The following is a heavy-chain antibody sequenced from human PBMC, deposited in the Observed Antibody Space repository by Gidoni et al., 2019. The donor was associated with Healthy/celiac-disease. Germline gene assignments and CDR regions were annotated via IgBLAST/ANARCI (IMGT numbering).Heavy chain of an antibody. CDR1: GFTFDDYT. V-gene: IGHV3-43*01. D-gene: IGHD3-22*01. Sequence: EVQLVESGGVVVQPGGSLRLSCAASGFTFDDYTMHWVRQAPGKGLEWVSLISWDGGSTYYADSVKGRFTISRDNSKNSLYLQMNSLRTEDTALYYCAKPFGGYYYTVYAFDIWGQGTMVTVSS. CDR3: AKPFGGYYYTVYAFDI. J-gene: IGHJ3*02. CDR2: ISWDGGST.